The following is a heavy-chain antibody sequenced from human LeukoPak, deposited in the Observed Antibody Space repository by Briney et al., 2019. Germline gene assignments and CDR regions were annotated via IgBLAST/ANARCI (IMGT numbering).Heavy chain of an antibody. J-gene: IGHJ5*02. V-gene: IGHV3-48*04. CDR1: EFAFSSYS. CDR2: ISSTRSTI. CDR3: ASQRQWDWFDP. D-gene: IGHD2-8*01. Sequence: PGGSLRLSCVASEFAFSSYSMNWVRQAPGKGLEWVSYISSTRSTIDYADSVKGRFTISRDNAKNSLFLQMNSLRVDDTAVYYCASQRQWDWFDPWGQGTLVTVSS.